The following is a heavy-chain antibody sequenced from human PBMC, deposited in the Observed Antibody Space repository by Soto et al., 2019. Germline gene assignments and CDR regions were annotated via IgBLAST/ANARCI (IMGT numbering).Heavy chain of an antibody. Sequence: ASVKVSCKASGGTFSSYSISWVRQAPGQGLECMGGIIPIFGTANYAQKFQGRVTITADKSTSTAYMELSSLRSEDTAVYYCARVGFYDFWSGYLIRYYGMDVWGQGTTVTVSS. J-gene: IGHJ6*02. CDR1: GGTFSSYS. V-gene: IGHV1-69*06. CDR2: IIPIFGTA. D-gene: IGHD3-3*01. CDR3: ARVGFYDFWSGYLIRYYGMDV.